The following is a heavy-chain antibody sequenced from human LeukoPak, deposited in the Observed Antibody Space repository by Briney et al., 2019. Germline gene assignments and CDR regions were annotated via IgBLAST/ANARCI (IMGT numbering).Heavy chain of an antibody. Sequence: PGGSLRLSCVASGFTFTSDAMNWVRQAPGKGLEWVSSTVSRGTTQYADSVKGRFTVSRDTSKNTLYLQMNSLRADDTALYYCAKCSTSAYTTGWCNWIDPWGQGTLVTVSS. CDR1: GFTFTSDA. V-gene: IGHV3-23*01. J-gene: IGHJ5*02. D-gene: IGHD6-19*01. CDR3: AKCSTSAYTTGWCNWIDP. CDR2: TVSRGTT.